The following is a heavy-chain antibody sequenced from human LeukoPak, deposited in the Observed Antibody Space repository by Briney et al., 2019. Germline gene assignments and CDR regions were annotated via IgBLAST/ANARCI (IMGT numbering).Heavy chain of an antibody. CDR2: ITGSSRST. CDR1: GFPFGSYG. Sequence: GGSLRLSCAASGFPFGSYGMSWVRQAPGKGLEWVSAITGSSRSTYYADSVKGRFTISRDNSKNTLYLQMNSLRAEDTAIYYCAKDQLNRFCSGGSCSTTHDYWGQGTLVTVSS. J-gene: IGHJ4*02. D-gene: IGHD2-15*01. CDR3: AKDQLNRFCSGGSCSTTHDY. V-gene: IGHV3-23*01.